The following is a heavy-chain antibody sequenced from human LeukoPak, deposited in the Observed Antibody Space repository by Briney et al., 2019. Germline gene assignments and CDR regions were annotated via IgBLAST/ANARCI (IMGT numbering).Heavy chain of an antibody. D-gene: IGHD2-15*01. Sequence: GWSLRLSCAASGFTFSSYGMHLVRQAPGKGLEWVAVIWYDGSNKYYADSVKGRFTISRDNSKNTLYLQMNSLRAEDTAVYYCAKVTTPGRSYYYYYMDVWGKGTTVTVSS. CDR1: GFTFSSYG. J-gene: IGHJ6*03. CDR2: IWYDGSNK. CDR3: AKVTTPGRSYYYYYMDV. V-gene: IGHV3-33*06.